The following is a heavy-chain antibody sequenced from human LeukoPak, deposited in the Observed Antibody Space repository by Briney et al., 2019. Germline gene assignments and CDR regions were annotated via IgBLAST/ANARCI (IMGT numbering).Heavy chain of an antibody. CDR2: ISAYNGNT. D-gene: IGHD6-13*01. V-gene: IGHV1-18*04. J-gene: IGHJ6*04. CDR3: AREQGKEYSSSWYPFYYYYYGMDV. CDR1: GYTFTSYG. Sequence: ASVKVSCKASGYTFTSYGISWVRQAPGQGLEWMGWISAYNGNTNYAQKLQGRVTMTTDTSTSTAYMELRCLRSDDTAVYYCAREQGKEYSSSWYPFYYYYYGMDVWGKGTTVTVSS.